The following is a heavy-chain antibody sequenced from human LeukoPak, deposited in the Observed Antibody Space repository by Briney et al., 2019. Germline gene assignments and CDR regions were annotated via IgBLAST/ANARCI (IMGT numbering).Heavy chain of an antibody. D-gene: IGHD1/OR15-1a*01. CDR3: ARVLSGTTDQGYYYYMDV. Sequence: PSETLSLTCTVSGGSISSGSYYWSWIRQPAGKGLEWIGRIYTSGSTNYNPSLKSRVTISVDTSKNQFSLKLSSVTAADTAVYYCARVLSGTTDQGYYYYMDVWGKGTTVTVSS. J-gene: IGHJ6*03. CDR1: GGSISSGSYY. CDR2: IYTSGST. V-gene: IGHV4-61*02.